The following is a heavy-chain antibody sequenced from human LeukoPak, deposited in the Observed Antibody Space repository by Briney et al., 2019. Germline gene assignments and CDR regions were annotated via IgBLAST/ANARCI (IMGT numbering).Heavy chain of an antibody. CDR3: AKDYSIGYGGIADDD. Sequence: PGGSLRLSCAASGFTFSSYGMHWVRQAPGKWLECVAVIWYDGSNKYYADSVKGGFTISRDNTKNTLYLQMNSLRAENTAVYYCAKDYSIGYGGIADDDWGQGTLATV. J-gene: IGHJ4*01. CDR1: GFTFSSYG. V-gene: IGHV3-33*06. D-gene: IGHD2-15*01. CDR2: IWYDGSNK.